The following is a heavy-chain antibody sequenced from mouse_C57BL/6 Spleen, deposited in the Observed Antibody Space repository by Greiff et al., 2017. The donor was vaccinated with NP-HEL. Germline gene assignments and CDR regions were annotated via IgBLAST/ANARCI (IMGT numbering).Heavy chain of an antibody. J-gene: IGHJ4*01. V-gene: IGHV5-17*01. CDR1: GFTFSDYG. CDR3: ARGVDYYAMYD. CDR2: ISSGSSTI. D-gene: IGHD1-1*02. Sequence: EVKLVESGGGLVKPGGSLKLSCAASGFTFSDYGMHWVRQAPEKGLEWVAYISSGSSTIYYADTVKGRFTISRDNAKHTLFLQMTSLRSEDTSMYYCARGVDYYAMYDWGQGTSVTVSS.